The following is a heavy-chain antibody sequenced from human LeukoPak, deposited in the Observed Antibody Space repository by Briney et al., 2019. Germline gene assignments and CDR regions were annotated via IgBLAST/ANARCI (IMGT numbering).Heavy chain of an antibody. CDR1: GFTVSTNY. V-gene: IGHV3-66*01. Sequence: PGGSLRLSCVVSGFTVSTNYMSWVRQAPGKGLEWVSLIYSGGSTYYADSVKGGFIISRDNSKNTLYLQMNSLRAEDTAVYYCARVGQWLSYYFDYWGQGTLVTVSS. D-gene: IGHD6-19*01. CDR2: IYSGGST. CDR3: ARVGQWLSYYFDY. J-gene: IGHJ4*02.